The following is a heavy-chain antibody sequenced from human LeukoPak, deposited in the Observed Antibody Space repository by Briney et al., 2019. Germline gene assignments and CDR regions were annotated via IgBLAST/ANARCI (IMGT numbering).Heavy chain of an antibody. CDR1: GGSISSYY. D-gene: IGHD6-13*01. CDR2: IYYSGST. CDR3: ARGGSSWYADY. Sequence: PGGSLRLSCTVSGGSISSYYWSWIRQPPGKGLEWIGYIYYSGSTNYNPSLKSRVTISVDTSKNQFSLKVSSVTAADTAVYYCARGGSSWYADYWGQGTLVTVSS. V-gene: IGHV4-59*01. J-gene: IGHJ4*02.